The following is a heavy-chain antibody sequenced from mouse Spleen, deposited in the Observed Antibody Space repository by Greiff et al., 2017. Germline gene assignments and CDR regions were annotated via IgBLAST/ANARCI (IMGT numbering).Heavy chain of an antibody. V-gene: IGHV14-2*01. CDR3: ARQLGLYYFDY. D-gene: IGHD3-1*01. Sequence: VQLKQSGAQLVKPGASVKLSCTSSGFNIKDYYIHWVMQRTEQGLEWIGRIDPEDGETEYVPKFQGKATITADTSSDTAYLHLSSLTSEDSAVYYCARQLGLYYFDYWGQGTTLTVSS. J-gene: IGHJ2*01. CDR2: IDPEDGET. CDR1: GFNIKDYY.